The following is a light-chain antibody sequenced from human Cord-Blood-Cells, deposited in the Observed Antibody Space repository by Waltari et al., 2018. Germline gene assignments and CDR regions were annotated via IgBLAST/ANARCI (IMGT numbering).Light chain of an antibody. CDR3: SSYTSSITLV. CDR1: SSDVGGYNY. J-gene: IGLJ3*02. V-gene: IGLV2-14*01. Sequence: QSALTQPASVSGPPGKSITISCTGTSSDVGGYNYVSWYQQHPGKSPKLMIYDVSSRPSGVSNLFSGTKSGNTAPLTISGLQAEDESDYYFSSYTSSITLVFCGWTKLTVL. CDR2: DVS.